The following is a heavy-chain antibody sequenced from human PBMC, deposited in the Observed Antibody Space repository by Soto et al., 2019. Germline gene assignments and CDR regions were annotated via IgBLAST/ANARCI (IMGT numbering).Heavy chain of an antibody. V-gene: IGHV3-23*01. J-gene: IGHJ4*02. CDR3: AKDRPVKARSGSLSS. CDR1: GFIFHLYA. D-gene: IGHD1-26*01. CDR2: LSFSSSNT. Sequence: GGSLRLSCAGSGFIFHLYAMSWVRQAPGKGLEWVSTLSFSSSNTYYADSVKGRFTISRDNSKNALYLRMHDLRGDDTAVYYCAKDRPVKARSGSLSSRGQGTLVTVSS.